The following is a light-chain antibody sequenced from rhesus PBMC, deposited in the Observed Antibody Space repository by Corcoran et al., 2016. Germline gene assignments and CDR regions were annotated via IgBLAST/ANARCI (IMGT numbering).Light chain of an antibody. J-gene: IGKJ4*01. CDR1: QSISSW. Sequence: DIQMTQSPSSLSASVGDTVTITCRASQSISSWLVWYQQKPRKAPKLLIYKASSLQSGVPSRFSGSGSGTDFTRTISSLQPEDFATYYCQPYTTSPLTFGGGTKVEIK. CDR2: KAS. CDR3: QPYTTSPLT. V-gene: IGKV1-22*01.